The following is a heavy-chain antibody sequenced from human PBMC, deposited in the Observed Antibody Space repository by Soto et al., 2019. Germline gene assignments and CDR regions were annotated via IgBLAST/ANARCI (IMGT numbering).Heavy chain of an antibody. D-gene: IGHD3-10*01. J-gene: IGHJ4*02. Sequence: EVQLVESGGGLVQPGRSLRLSCAASGFTFDDYAIHWVRQAPGRGLEWVAGISWNGASIGYADSVKGRFTISRDNAKNALPLQMNRLRSEDTALYYCANLPLYGSGFDCWGQGTLVTVSS. CDR3: ANLPLYGSGFDC. CDR1: GFTFDDYA. V-gene: IGHV3-9*01. CDR2: ISWNGASI.